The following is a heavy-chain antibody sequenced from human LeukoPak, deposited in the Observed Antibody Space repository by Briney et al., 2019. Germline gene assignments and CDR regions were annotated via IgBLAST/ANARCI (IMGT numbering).Heavy chain of an antibody. D-gene: IGHD6-13*01. CDR1: GYTLTSYA. V-gene: IGHV1-3*01. J-gene: IGHJ1*01. Sequence: ASVKVSCKASGYTLTSYAMHWVRQAPGQRLEWMGWINAGNGNTKYSQKFQGRVTITRDTSASTAYMELSSLRSEDTAVYYCARDRSSSWYSAYFQHWGQGTLVTVSS. CDR3: ARDRSSSWYSAYFQH. CDR2: INAGNGNT.